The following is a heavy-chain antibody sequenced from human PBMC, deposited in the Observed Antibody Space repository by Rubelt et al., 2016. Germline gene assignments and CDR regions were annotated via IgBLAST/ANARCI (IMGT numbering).Heavy chain of an antibody. CDR3: ARVWAAAGTLDY. CDR2: INTSGGST. V-gene: IGHV1-46*01. J-gene: IGHJ4*02. Sequence: MHWVRQAPGQGLEWMGIINTSGGSTSYAQKFQGRVTMTRDTSTSTVYMELSSLRSEDTAVYYCARVWAAAGTLDYWGQGTLVTVSS. D-gene: IGHD6-13*01.